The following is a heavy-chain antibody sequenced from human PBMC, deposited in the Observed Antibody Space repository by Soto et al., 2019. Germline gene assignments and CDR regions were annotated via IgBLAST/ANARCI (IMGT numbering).Heavy chain of an antibody. CDR2: INHSGST. CDR1: GGSFSGYY. Sequence: SETLSLTCAVYGGSFSGYYWSWIRQPPGKGLEWIGEINHSGSTNYNPSLKSRVTISVDTSKNQFSLKLSSVTAADTAVYYCARHLISPRYFDYWGQGTLVTVSS. CDR3: ARHLISPRYFDY. J-gene: IGHJ4*02. V-gene: IGHV4-34*01.